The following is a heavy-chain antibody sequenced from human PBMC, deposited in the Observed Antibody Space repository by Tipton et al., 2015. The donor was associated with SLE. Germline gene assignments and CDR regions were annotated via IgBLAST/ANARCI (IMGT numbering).Heavy chain of an antibody. CDR1: GFTFSSYE. D-gene: IGHD6-6*01. Sequence: SLRLSCAASGFTFSSYEMNWVRQAPGKGLEWVSYISSSGSTIYYADSVKGRFTISRDNAKNSLYLQMNSLRAEDTALYYCAKDRSSSFGYGMDVWGQGTTVTVSS. V-gene: IGHV3-48*03. CDR2: ISSSGSTI. J-gene: IGHJ6*02. CDR3: AKDRSSSFGYGMDV.